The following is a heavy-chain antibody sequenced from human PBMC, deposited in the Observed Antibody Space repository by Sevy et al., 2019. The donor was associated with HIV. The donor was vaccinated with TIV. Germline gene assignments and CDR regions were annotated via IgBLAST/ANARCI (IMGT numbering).Heavy chain of an antibody. J-gene: IGHJ5*02. CDR2: IYYSGST. D-gene: IGHD1-26*01. Sequence: SETLSLTCTVSGGSISSYYWSWIRQPPGKGLEWIGYIYYSGSTNYNPSLKSRVTISVDTSKNQFSLKLSSVTAVDTAVYYCALSGSPMGWFDPWGQGTLVTVSS. CDR3: ALSGSPMGWFDP. CDR1: GGSISSYY. V-gene: IGHV4-59*01.